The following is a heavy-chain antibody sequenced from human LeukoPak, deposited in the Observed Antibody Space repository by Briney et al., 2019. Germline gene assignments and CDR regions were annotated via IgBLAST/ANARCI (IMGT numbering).Heavy chain of an antibody. CDR2: LSNTGNI. V-gene: IGHV3-48*01. CDR3: ARRGDLPMIGDH. D-gene: IGHD3-10*02. J-gene: IGHJ4*02. Sequence: PGGSLRLSCGASGFTFSSYGMNWVRQAPGKGLEWLSYLSNTGNIHYAQSVKGRFTISRDNAKSSLYLQMDGLRAEDTAVYYCARRGDLPMIGDHWGQGILVTVTS. CDR1: GFTFSSYG.